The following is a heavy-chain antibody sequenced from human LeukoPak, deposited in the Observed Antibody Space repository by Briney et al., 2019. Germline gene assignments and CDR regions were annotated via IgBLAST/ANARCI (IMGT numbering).Heavy chain of an antibody. CDR2: ISSSSSYI. D-gene: IGHD5-12*01. CDR1: GFTFSSYS. Sequence: GGSLRLSCAASGFTFSSYSMNWVRQAPGKGLEWVSSISSSSSYIYYADSVKGRFTISRDNAKNSLYLQMNSLRAEDTAVYYCARDWGGYDPSYWYFDLWGRGTLVTVSS. V-gene: IGHV3-21*01. CDR3: ARDWGGYDPSYWYFDL. J-gene: IGHJ2*01.